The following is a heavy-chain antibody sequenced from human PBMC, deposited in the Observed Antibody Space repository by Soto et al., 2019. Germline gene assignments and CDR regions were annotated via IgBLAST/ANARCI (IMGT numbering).Heavy chain of an antibody. J-gene: IGHJ6*02. Sequence: SVKVSCEGTRGTVSCYAISWVRQTPGQGLEWMGGSIPIFGSTNYAQKFQDRVTITADESTSTAYIELRSLRSENTPVYYCARERHSGYSRSWTGGYGMDVWGQGTTVTVSS. CDR2: SIPIFGST. CDR3: ARERHSGYSRSWTGGYGMDV. D-gene: IGHD6-13*01. CDR1: RGTVSCYA. V-gene: IGHV1-69*13.